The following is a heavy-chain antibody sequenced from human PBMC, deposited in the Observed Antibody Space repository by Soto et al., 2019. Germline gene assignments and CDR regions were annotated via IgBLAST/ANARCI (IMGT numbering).Heavy chain of an antibody. D-gene: IGHD6-6*01. Sequence: QVQLQQWGARLLRPTETLSLTCAASGGSFSGYYWSWIRQSPGKGLEWIAEITLSGPTKYNPSLGSRGTISVATSRDQFSLHLRSVTAADTGVYYCVIGSVAPRRVAYWGQGILVTVSS. CDR3: VIGSVAPRRVAY. J-gene: IGHJ4*02. V-gene: IGHV4-34*02. CDR1: GGSFSGYY. CDR2: ITLSGPT.